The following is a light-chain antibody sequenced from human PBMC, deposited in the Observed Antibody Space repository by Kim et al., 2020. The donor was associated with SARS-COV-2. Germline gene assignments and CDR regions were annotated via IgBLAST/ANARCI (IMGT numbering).Light chain of an antibody. J-gene: IGLJ3*02. CDR3: SAWDDSLSTWV. CDR2: RNN. CDR1: TKNVGDQG. Sequence: QTATLACTGNTKNVGDQGAAWLQQHQGHPPKLLSYRNNNRPSGISDRFSASRSGNTASLTITGLQPEDEADYYCSAWDDSLSTWVFGEGTQLTVL. V-gene: IGLV10-54*04.